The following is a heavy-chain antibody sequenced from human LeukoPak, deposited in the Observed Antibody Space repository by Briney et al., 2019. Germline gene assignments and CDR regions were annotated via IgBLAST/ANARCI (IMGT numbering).Heavy chain of an antibody. V-gene: IGHV5-51*01. CDR3: ARVPPNQYSSRLKTYYYYYYMDV. D-gene: IGHD6-6*01. CDR1: GYSFTSYW. CDR2: IYPGDSDT. Sequence: GESLKISCKGSGYSFTSYWIGWVRQMPGKGLEWMGIIYPGDSDTRYSPSFQGQVTISADKSISTAYLQWSSLKASDTAMYYCARVPPNQYSSRLKTYYYYYYMDVWGKGTTVTVSS. J-gene: IGHJ6*03.